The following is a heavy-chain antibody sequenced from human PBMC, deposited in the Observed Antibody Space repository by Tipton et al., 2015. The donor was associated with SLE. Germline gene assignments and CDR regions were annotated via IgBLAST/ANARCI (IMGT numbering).Heavy chain of an antibody. D-gene: IGHD5-12*01. CDR1: GDSISSPNCY. CDR2: INHSGST. CDR3: ARRRGGYAGFDL. V-gene: IGHV4-39*07. J-gene: IGHJ2*01. Sequence: QLVQSGAEVKPSETLSLTCTVSGDSISSPNCYWGWIRQSPGKGLEWIGEINHSGSTNYNPSLKSRVTTSVDTSKNQFSLKLSSVTAADTAVYYCARRRGGYAGFDLWGRGTLVTVSS.